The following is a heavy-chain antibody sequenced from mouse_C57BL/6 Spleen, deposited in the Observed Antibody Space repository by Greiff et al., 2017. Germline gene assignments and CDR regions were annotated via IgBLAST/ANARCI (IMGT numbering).Heavy chain of an antibody. CDR1: GYTFTDYE. CDR3: TVCGYDGQFAY. V-gene: IGHV1-15*01. CDR2: IDPETGGT. Sequence: VQLQESGAELVRPGASVTLSCKASGYTFTDYEMHWVKQTPVHGLEWIGAIDPETGGTAYNQKFKGKAILTADKSSSTAYMELRSLTSEDSAVYYCTVCGYDGQFAYWGQGTLVTVSA. D-gene: IGHD2-2*01. J-gene: IGHJ3*01.